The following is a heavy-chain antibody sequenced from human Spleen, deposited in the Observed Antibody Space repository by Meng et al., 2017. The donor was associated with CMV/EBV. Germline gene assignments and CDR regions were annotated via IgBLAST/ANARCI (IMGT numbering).Heavy chain of an antibody. Sequence: SETLSLTCTVSGGSVSSGSYYWSWIRQPPGKGLEWIGYIYYSGSTNYNPSLKSRVTISVDTSKNQFSLKLSSVTAADTAVYYCARYYDIRGDAFDIWGQGTMVTVSS. CDR2: IYYSGST. CDR1: GGSVSSGSYY. V-gene: IGHV4-61*01. CDR3: ARYYDIRGDAFDI. D-gene: IGHD3-22*01. J-gene: IGHJ3*02.